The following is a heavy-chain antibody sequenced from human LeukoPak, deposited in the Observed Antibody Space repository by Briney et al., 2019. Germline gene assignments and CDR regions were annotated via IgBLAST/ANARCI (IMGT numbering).Heavy chain of an antibody. D-gene: IGHD6-19*01. J-gene: IGHJ4*02. Sequence: ASVKVSCKASGGTFSSYAISWVRQAPGQGLEWMGRIIPIFGTANYAQKFQGRVTITTDESTSTAYMELSSLRSEDTAVYYCAVYSSGWYGENYYFDYWGQGTLVTVSP. V-gene: IGHV1-69*05. CDR3: AVYSSGWYGENYYFDY. CDR2: IIPIFGTA. CDR1: GGTFSSYA.